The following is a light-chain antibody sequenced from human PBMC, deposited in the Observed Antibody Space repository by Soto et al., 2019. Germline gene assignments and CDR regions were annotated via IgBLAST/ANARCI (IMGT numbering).Light chain of an antibody. J-gene: IGKJ1*01. Sequence: EIVLTQSPGTLSFSPGERATLTCRASQSVSSSYLAWFQQKPGQAPRLLIYGASSRATGIPDRFSGSGSGTDFTLTISRLEPEDFAVYYCQHYGSSPETFGQGTKVDIK. CDR3: QHYGSSPET. CDR2: GAS. V-gene: IGKV3-20*01. CDR1: QSVSSSY.